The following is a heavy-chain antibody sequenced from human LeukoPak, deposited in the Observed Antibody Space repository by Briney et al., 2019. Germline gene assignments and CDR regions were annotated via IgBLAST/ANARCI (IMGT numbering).Heavy chain of an antibody. J-gene: IGHJ5*02. Sequence: GASVKVSCKASGYTFTSYGISWVRQAPGQGLEWMGWISAYNGNTNYAQKLQGRVTMTTDTSTSTAYMELRSLRSDDTAVYYCARDQIVVAVAATVNWFDPWGQGTLVTVSS. CDR1: GYTFTSYG. CDR3: ARDQIVVAVAATVNWFDP. D-gene: IGHD2-15*01. CDR2: ISAYNGNT. V-gene: IGHV1-18*01.